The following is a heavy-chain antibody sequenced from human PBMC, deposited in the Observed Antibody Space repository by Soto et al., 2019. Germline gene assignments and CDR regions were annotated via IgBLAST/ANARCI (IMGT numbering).Heavy chain of an antibody. V-gene: IGHV4-39*01. CDR3: ARQSRFLEWLPKPYYFDY. D-gene: IGHD3-3*01. J-gene: IGHJ4*02. CDR2: IYYSGST. Sequence: SETLSLTCTVSGGSISSSSYYWGWIRQPPGKGLEWIGSIYYSGSTYYNPSLKSRVTISVDTSKNQFSLKLSSVTAADTAVYYCARQSRFLEWLPKPYYFDYWGQGTLVTVSS. CDR1: GGSISSSSYY.